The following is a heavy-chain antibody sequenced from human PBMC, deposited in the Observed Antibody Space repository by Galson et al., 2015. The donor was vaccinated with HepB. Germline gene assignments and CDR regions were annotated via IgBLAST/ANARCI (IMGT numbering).Heavy chain of an antibody. J-gene: IGHJ5*02. CDR1: GFGFSDSG. D-gene: IGHD3-10*02. CDR3: AKGAYRNILMSGGWFGP. Sequence: SLRLSCAASGFGFSDSGLHWVRQAPGKGLEWVAGISDDGRNKNFADSVRGRFTISRDNSKSTLFLQMNSLRVEDTAVYFCAKGAYRNILMSGGWFGPWGQGTVVIVSS. CDR2: ISDDGRNK. V-gene: IGHV3-30*18.